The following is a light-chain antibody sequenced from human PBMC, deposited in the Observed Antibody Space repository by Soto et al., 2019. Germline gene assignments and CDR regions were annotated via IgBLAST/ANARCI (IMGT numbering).Light chain of an antibody. J-gene: IGKJ4*01. V-gene: IGKV1-39*01. CDR3: QQSYSTPPT. Sequence: DIPMTQSPSSLSASVGDRVTITCRASQTISNSLNWYQQKPGKGPKLLIYAASSLQSEVPSRFSGSGSGTDFTLTISSLQPEDFATYYCQQSYSTPPTFGGGTKVETK. CDR2: AAS. CDR1: QTISNS.